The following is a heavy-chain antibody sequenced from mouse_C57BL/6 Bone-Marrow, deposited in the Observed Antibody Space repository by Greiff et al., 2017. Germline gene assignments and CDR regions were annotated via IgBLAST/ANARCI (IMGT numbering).Heavy chain of an antibody. Sequence: ESGPGLVKPSQSLSLTCSVTGYSITSGYYWNWIRQFPGNKLEWMGYISYDGSNNYNPSLKNRISITRDTSKNQFFLKLNSVTTEDTATYYCARFDVWGTGTTVTVSS. J-gene: IGHJ1*03. CDR3: ARFDV. CDR2: ISYDGSN. V-gene: IGHV3-6*01. CDR1: GYSITSGYY.